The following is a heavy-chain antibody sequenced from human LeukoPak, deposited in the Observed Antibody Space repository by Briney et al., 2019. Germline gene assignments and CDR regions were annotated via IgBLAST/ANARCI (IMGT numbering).Heavy chain of an antibody. CDR1: GGSISSSNW. CDR3: ARLTNYGSGNYYNDY. J-gene: IGHJ4*02. V-gene: IGHV4-4*02. CDR2: IYHSGST. D-gene: IGHD3-10*01. Sequence: PSETLSLTCAVSGGSISSSNWWSWVRQPPGKGLEWIGEIYHSGSTNYNPSLKSRVTISVDTSKNQFSLKLSSVTAADTAVYYCARLTNYGSGNYYNDYWGQGALVTVSS.